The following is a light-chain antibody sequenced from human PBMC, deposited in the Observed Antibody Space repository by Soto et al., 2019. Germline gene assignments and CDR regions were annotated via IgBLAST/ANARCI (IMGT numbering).Light chain of an antibody. J-gene: IGKJ4*01. V-gene: IGKV1-9*01. CDR3: QQRKSYPLT. CDR1: QGISSS. Sequence: LTQSPSFLSAAVGDRVTITFRPSQGISSSLAWYQQRAGKAPKFLIYAAPTLQSGAPSRFSGSGSGTEFALTISSLQHEDSATYYCQQRKSYPLTFGGGTNVDIK. CDR2: AAP.